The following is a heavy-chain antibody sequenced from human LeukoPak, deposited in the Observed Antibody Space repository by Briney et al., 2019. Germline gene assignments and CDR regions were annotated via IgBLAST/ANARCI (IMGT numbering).Heavy chain of an antibody. CDR1: GYTFTTCD. CDR3: TRGSSGRRDY. D-gene: IGHD6-19*01. CDR2: INPNSGNT. V-gene: IGHV1-8*01. Sequence: ASVKVSCKASGYTFTTCDINWVRQATGQGLEWMGWINPNSGNTGYAQSFQGRVTMTRDTSISTAYMELSNLRSEDTAIYYCTRGSSGRRDYWGQGTLVTVSS. J-gene: IGHJ4*02.